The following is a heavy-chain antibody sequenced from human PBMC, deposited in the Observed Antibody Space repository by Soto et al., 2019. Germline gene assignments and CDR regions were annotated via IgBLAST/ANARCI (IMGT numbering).Heavy chain of an antibody. CDR2: ISGSGDST. CDR3: AKDGGYCSGGSCSWAYYFDY. V-gene: IGHV3-23*01. CDR1: GFTFSSYA. D-gene: IGHD2-15*01. J-gene: IGHJ4*02. Sequence: EVQLLESGGGLVQPGGSLRLSCAASGFTFSSYAMSWVRQAPGKGLEWVSAISGSGDSTYYADSEKGRFTISRDNSKNTLYLQMNSLRAEDTAVYYCAKDGGYCSGGSCSWAYYFDYWGQGTLVTVSS.